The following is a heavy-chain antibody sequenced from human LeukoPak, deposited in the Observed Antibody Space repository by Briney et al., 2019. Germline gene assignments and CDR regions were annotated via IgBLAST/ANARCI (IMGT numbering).Heavy chain of an antibody. CDR2: IYSDSSA. J-gene: IGHJ4*02. V-gene: IGHV3-66*01. CDR1: GVTVNYNF. CDR3: ARDRDYYDSSGYADY. Sequence: GGSLRLSCAASGVTVNYNFMSWVRQAPGKGLEWVSVIYSDSSADYADSVKGRFTISRDDAQNTLYLQMNSLRAEDTAVYYCARDRDYYDSSGYADYWGQGTLVTVSS. D-gene: IGHD3-22*01.